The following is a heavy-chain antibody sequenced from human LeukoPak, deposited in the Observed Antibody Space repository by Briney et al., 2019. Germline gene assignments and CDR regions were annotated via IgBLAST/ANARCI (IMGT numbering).Heavy chain of an antibody. CDR2: IYYSGST. V-gene: IGHV4-39*07. D-gene: IGHD4-11*01. J-gene: IGHJ5*02. Sequence: GSLRLSCTASGFTFGDYSMSWVRQAPGKGLEWIGSIYYSGSTYYNPSLKSRVTISVDTSKNQFSLKLSSVTAADTAVYYCARGTVTTRFDPWGQGTLVTVSS. CDR3: ARGTVTTRFDP. CDR1: GFTFGDYS.